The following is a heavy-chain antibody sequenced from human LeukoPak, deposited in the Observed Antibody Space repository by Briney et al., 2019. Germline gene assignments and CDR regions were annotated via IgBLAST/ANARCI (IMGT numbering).Heavy chain of an antibody. D-gene: IGHD4-17*01. CDR3: AKDLGTNDYGDYERAFDY. V-gene: IGHV3-23*01. CDR1: GFTFSSYA. CDR2: ISDSGGST. J-gene: IGHJ4*02. Sequence: GGSLRLSCAASGFTFSSYAMSWVRQAPGKGLEWVSAISDSGGSTYYADSVKGRFTISRDNSKNTLYLQMNRLRAEDTAVYYCAKDLGTNDYGDYERAFDYWGQGTLVTVSS.